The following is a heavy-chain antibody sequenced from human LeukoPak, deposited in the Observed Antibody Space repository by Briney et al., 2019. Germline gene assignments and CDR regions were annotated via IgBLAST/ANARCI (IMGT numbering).Heavy chain of an antibody. CDR2: IFPADSNT. Sequence: GESLKISCQASGYSFASSWIGGVRQMPGKGLEWMGTIFPADSNTRYSPSFQGQVTISVDKSNNTAYLQWSSLKASDTAIYYCARLSGGSPWGQGTLVTVSS. D-gene: IGHD2-15*01. V-gene: IGHV5-51*01. CDR1: GYSFASSW. CDR3: ARLSGGSP. J-gene: IGHJ5*02.